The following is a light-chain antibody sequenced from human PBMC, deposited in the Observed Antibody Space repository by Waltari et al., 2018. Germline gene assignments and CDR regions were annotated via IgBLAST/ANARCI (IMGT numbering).Light chain of an antibody. CDR1: QSVSRA. Sequence: EIVLTQSPGTLSSSPGERATLSCRASQSVSRALAWYQQNPGQAPRLLIYGAPNRATGIPDRFSGSGSGTDFSLIISRLEPEDFAVYYCQHYVSLPVTFGQGTKVEIK. J-gene: IGKJ1*01. V-gene: IGKV3-20*01. CDR2: GAP. CDR3: QHYVSLPVT.